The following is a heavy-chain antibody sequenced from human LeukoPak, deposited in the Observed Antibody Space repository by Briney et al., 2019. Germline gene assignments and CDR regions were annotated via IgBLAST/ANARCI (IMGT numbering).Heavy chain of an antibody. V-gene: IGHV4-34*01. Sequence: PSETLSLTCAVYGGSFSGYYWSWIRQPPGKGLEWIGEINQSGSTNYNPSLKSRVTISVDTSKNQFSLKLSSVTAADTAVYYCARGSSDQYYYDSSGYPYYYYMDVWGKGTTVTVSS. J-gene: IGHJ6*03. D-gene: IGHD3-22*01. CDR1: GGSFSGYY. CDR2: INQSGST. CDR3: ARGSSDQYYYDSSGYPYYYYMDV.